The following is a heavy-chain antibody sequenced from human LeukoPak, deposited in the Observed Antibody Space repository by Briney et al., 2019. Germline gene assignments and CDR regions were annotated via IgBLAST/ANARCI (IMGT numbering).Heavy chain of an antibody. D-gene: IGHD1-26*01. V-gene: IGHV3-7*03. CDR3: ATYSGVHHKTFDD. J-gene: IGHJ4*02. CDR2: IKQDESEK. CDR1: GFTLSRYW. Sequence: GGSLRLSCAASGFTLSRYWVSWVRQAPGEGPEWVANIKQDESEKDYADSVRGRFTISRDNAKNSLFLQMNSLRAEDTALYYCATYSGVHHKTFDDWGQGTLVTVSS.